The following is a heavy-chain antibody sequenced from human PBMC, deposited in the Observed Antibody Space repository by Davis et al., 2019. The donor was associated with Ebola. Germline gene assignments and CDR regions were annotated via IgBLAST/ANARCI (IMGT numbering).Heavy chain of an antibody. J-gene: IGHJ6*03. CDR1: GGSISSYY. V-gene: IGHV4-59*12. D-gene: IGHD2-21*01. CDR2: IYYSGST. Sequence: PSETLSLTCTVSGGSISSYYWSWIRQPPGKGLEWIGYIYYSGSTYYNPSLKSRVTIAVDTSKNQFSLKLSSVTAADTAVYYCARGVILWWGEGNYMDVWGKGTTVTVSS. CDR3: ARGVILWWGEGNYMDV.